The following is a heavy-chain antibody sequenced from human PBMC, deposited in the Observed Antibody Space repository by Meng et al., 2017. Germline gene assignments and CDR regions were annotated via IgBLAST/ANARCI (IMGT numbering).Heavy chain of an antibody. V-gene: IGHV4-34*04. Sequence: QLQRQQGGAGVLEPTAARSLTFAVYGGSFSGYYCSWIRQPPGKGLEFVGEINHNGSANNNPSLNSRGTISVDTSKNQFSLKMSSMTAADTAVYYCASSGYSYGYRFDYWGQGTLVTVSS. CDR1: GGSFSGYY. D-gene: IGHD5-18*01. CDR2: INHNGSA. CDR3: ASSGYSYGYRFDY. J-gene: IGHJ4*02.